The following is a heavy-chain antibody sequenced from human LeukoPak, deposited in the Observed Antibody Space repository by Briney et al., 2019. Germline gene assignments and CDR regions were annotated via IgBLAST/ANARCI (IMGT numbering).Heavy chain of an antibody. CDR2: ISGSGGST. J-gene: IGHJ4*02. D-gene: IGHD6-19*01. CDR3: AKDLYLRWLVPFSTGIYFDY. V-gene: IGHV3-23*01. Sequence: GGSLRLSCAASGFTFSSYAMSWVRQAPGKGLEWVSAISGSGGSTYYADSVKGRFTISRDNSKNTLYLQMNSLRAEDTAVYYCAKDLYLRWLVPFSTGIYFDYWGQGTLVTVSS. CDR1: GFTFSSYA.